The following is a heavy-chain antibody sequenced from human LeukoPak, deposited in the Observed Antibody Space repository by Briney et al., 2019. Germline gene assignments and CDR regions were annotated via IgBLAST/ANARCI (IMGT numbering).Heavy chain of an antibody. J-gene: IGHJ5*02. Sequence: GASVKVSCKASGGTFSSYAISWVRQAPGQGLEGMGGIIPIFGTANYAQKFQGRVTITADESTSTAYMELSSLRSEDTAVYYCARKLAYCSGGSCYSAHWFDPWGQGTLVSVSS. CDR3: ARKLAYCSGGSCYSAHWFDP. CDR2: IIPIFGTA. CDR1: GGTFSSYA. D-gene: IGHD2-15*01. V-gene: IGHV1-69*01.